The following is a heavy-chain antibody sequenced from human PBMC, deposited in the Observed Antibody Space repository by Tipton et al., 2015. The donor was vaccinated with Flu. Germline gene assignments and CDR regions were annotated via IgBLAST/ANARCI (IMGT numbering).Heavy chain of an antibody. Sequence: TLSLTCTVSGGSITSYYWSWIRQPPGKGLEWIGYFYDSGSTNYNPSLKSRVTISVDTSKNQFFLRLTSVTAADTAVYYCARHRVGLAVAGVDFWGQGTPVTASS. V-gene: IGHV4-59*08. D-gene: IGHD6-19*01. CDR3: ARHRVGLAVAGVDF. J-gene: IGHJ4*02. CDR1: GGSITSYY. CDR2: FYDSGST.